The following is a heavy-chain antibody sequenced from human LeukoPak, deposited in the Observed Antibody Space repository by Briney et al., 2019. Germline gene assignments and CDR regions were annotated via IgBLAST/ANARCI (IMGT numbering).Heavy chain of an antibody. V-gene: IGHV4-4*02. J-gene: IGHJ4*02. CDR1: GGSISNTNW. Sequence: PAGTLSLTCGVSGGSISNTNWWSWVRQPPGQGLEWIGEISLTGLTHYNPSLESRVTVSLDKSKNQLSLNLTSVTAADTAVYYCSRENGAFSPFGYWGQGTLVTVLS. D-gene: IGHD2-8*01. CDR3: SRENGAFSPFGY. CDR2: ISLTGLT.